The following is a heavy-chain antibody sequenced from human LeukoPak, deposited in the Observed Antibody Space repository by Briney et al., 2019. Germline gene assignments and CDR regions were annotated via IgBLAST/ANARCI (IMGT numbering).Heavy chain of an antibody. CDR2: ISSSSSYI. CDR3: ARESIFGVGHDAFDI. J-gene: IGHJ3*02. V-gene: IGHV3-21*01. CDR1: GFTFSSYS. Sequence: PGGSLRLSCAASGFTFSSYSMNWVREAPGKGLEWVSSISSSSSYIYYADSVKGRFTISRDNAKNSLYLQMNSLRAEDTAVYYCARESIFGVGHDAFDIWGQGTMVTVSS. D-gene: IGHD3-3*01.